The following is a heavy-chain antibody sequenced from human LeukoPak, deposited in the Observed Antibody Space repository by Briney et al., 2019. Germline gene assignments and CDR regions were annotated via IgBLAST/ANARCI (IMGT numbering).Heavy chain of an antibody. CDR1: GGSISSYY. CDR3: ARVARKNWNGIDY. D-gene: IGHD1-1*01. CDR2: INHSGST. V-gene: IGHV4-34*01. J-gene: IGHJ4*02. Sequence: SETLSLTCTVSGGSISSYYWSWIRQPPGKGLEWIGEINHSGSTNYNPSLKSRVTISVDTSKNQFSLKLSSVTAADTAVYYCARVARKNWNGIDYWGQGTLVTVSS.